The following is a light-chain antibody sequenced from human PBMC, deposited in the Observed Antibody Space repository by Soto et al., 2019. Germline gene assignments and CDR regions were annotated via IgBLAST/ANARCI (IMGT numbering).Light chain of an antibody. CDR3: QQYGSSPPRYT. CDR2: GAS. CDR1: KSVSSTN. J-gene: IGKJ2*01. Sequence: EIVLTQSPGTLSLSPGERATLSSRASKSVSSTNLAWYQQNPGQAPRLLIYGASNRATGIPDRFSGSGSGTDFTLTISRLEPEDFAVYYCQQYGSSPPRYTFGQGTKLEL. V-gene: IGKV3-20*01.